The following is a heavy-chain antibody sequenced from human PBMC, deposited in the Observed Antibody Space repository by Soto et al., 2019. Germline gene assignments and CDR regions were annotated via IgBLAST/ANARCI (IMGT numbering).Heavy chain of an antibody. CDR3: AKDLRVGEDY. D-gene: IGHD3-10*01. CDR1: GFTFSSYG. J-gene: IGHJ4*02. Sequence: GGSLRLSCAAPGFTFSSYGMHWVRQAPGKGLEWVAVISYDGSNKYYADSVKGRFTISRDNSKNTLYLQMDSLRAEDTAVYYCAKDLRVGEDYWGQGTLVTVSS. CDR2: ISYDGSNK. V-gene: IGHV3-30*18.